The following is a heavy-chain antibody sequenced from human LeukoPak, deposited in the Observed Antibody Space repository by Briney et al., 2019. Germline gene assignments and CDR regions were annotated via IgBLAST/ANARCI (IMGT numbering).Heavy chain of an antibody. J-gene: IGHJ4*02. CDR2: IYYSGST. CDR3: ARAKRYDFWSGYYLDY. CDR1: GGSISSYY. V-gene: IGHV4-59*01. D-gene: IGHD3-3*01. Sequence: PSETLSPTCTVSGGSISSYYWSWIRQPPGKGLEWIGYIYYSGSTNYNPSLKSRVTISVDTSKNQFSLKLSSVTAADTAVYYCARAKRYDFWSGYYLDYWGQGTLVTVSS.